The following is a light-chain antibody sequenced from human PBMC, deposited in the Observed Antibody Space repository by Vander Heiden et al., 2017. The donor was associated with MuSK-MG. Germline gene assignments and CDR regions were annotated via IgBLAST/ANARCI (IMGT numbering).Light chain of an antibody. CDR1: QSISSY. J-gene: IGKJ4*01. V-gene: IGKV1-39*01. CDR3: QQRDSTPNT. Sequence: DIQMTQSPSSLSASVGDSVTITCRASQSISSYLNWYQQKPGKAPKLLIYAASSLKSGVPSRFSGSGSGTDFTLTISRRQPEDFATYYCQQRDSTPNTFGGGTKVESK. CDR2: AAS.